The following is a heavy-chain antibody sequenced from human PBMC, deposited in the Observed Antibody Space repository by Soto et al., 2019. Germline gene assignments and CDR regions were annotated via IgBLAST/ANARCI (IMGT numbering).Heavy chain of an antibody. Sequence: GGSLRLSCAASGFTFDDYAMHWVRQAPGKGLEWVSGISGNSGSIGYADSVKGRFTISRDNAKNSLYLQMNSLRGEDTALYYCAKDVNYYDRSGSIDYWGQGTLVTVSS. V-gene: IGHV3-9*01. J-gene: IGHJ4*02. CDR2: ISGNSGSI. CDR1: GFTFDDYA. CDR3: AKDVNYYDRSGSIDY. D-gene: IGHD3-22*01.